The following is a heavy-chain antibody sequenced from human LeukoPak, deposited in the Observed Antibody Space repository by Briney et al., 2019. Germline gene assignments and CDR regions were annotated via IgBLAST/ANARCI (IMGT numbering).Heavy chain of an antibody. CDR1: GGSIRSSNW. CDR3: AKHGTDSSGFYYRNFDY. D-gene: IGHD3-22*01. Sequence: SETLSLTCAVSGGSIRSSNWWSWVRQPPGKGLEWIGEIYHSGSTNYNPSLKSRVTISVDTSKNQFSLKLSSVTAADTAVYYCAKHGTDSSGFYYRNFDYWGQGTLVTVSS. CDR2: IYHSGST. J-gene: IGHJ4*02. V-gene: IGHV4-4*02.